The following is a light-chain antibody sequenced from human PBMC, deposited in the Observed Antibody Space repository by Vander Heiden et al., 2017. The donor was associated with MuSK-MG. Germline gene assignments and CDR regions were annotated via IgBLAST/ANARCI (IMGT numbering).Light chain of an antibody. CDR3: QRYKSDPWT. Sequence: DIQMTQSPSSLSASVGDRVTITCRASQGISNYLAWYQQKPGKVPKLLIYAASTLQSDVPSRFSGSASGTDFTLSIRIMHPEDVTTSYCQRYKSDPWTFGQGTKVEIK. V-gene: IGKV1-27*01. CDR2: AAS. J-gene: IGKJ1*01. CDR1: QGISNY.